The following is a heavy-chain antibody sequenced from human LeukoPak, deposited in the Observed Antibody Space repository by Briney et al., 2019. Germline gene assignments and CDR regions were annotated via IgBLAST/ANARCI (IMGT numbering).Heavy chain of an antibody. CDR2: INHSGST. D-gene: IGHD4-17*01. CDR3: AKEGYGDYGGFDY. Sequence: GSLRLSCAASGFTFSSYEMNWVRQPPGKGLEWIGEINHSGSTYYNPSLKSRVTISFDTSKNQFSLKLSSVTAADTAVFYCAKEGYGDYGGFDYWGQGTLVTVSS. CDR1: GFTFSSYE. V-gene: IGHV4-34*01. J-gene: IGHJ4*02.